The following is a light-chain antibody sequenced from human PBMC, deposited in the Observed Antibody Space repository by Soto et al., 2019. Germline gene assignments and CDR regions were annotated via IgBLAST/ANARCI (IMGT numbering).Light chain of an antibody. CDR3: QSYDSSLGTFYV. CDR1: SSNIGAGYD. J-gene: IGLJ1*01. V-gene: IGLV1-40*01. Sequence: QSVLTQPPSVSGAPGQRVTISCTGSSSNIGAGYDVHWYQQLPGAAPKLLIYENINRPSGVPDRFTASKSGTSASLAISGLQAEDEADYYCQSYDSSLGTFYVFGTGTKVTVL. CDR2: ENI.